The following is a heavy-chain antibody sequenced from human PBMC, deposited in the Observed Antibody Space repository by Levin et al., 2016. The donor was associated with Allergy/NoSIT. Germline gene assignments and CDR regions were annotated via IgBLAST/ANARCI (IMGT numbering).Heavy chain of an antibody. CDR2: ISAYNGNT. D-gene: IGHD2-2*02. V-gene: IGHV1-18*01. Sequence: WVRQAPGQGLEWMGWISAYNGNTNYAQKLQGRVTMTTDTSTSTAYMELRSLRSDDTAVYYCARVYCSSTSCYTKQPWDNWFDPWGQGTLVTVSS. J-gene: IGHJ5*02. CDR3: ARVYCSSTSCYTKQPWDNWFDP.